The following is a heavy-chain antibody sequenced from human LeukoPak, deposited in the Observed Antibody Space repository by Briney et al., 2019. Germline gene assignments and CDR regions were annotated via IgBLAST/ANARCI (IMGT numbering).Heavy chain of an antibody. CDR3: ARDVSFPGIPTWVPAED. V-gene: IGHV3-21*01. CDR2: ISSSSSYI. J-gene: IGHJ4*02. CDR1: GFTFSSYS. Sequence: GGSLRLSCAASGFTFSSYSMNWVRQAPGKGLEWVSSISSSSSYIYYADSVKGRFTISRDNAKNSLYLQMNSLRAEDTAVYYCARDVSFPGIPTWVPAEDWGQGTLVTVSS. D-gene: IGHD2-21*02.